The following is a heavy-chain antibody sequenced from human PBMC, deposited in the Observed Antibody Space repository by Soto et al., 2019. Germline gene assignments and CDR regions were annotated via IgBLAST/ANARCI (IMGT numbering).Heavy chain of an antibody. J-gene: IGHJ6*02. CDR1: GFTFSSYV. CDR3: AKDLEGYCSSTSCYTYFGLDV. V-gene: IGHV3-30*18. Sequence: QPGGSLRLSCAASGFTFSSYVMHWVRQAPGKGLEWVAVISYDGSNKYYADSVKGRFTISRDNSKHTLFLQMNSLRPEDTAVYYCAKDLEGYCSSTSCYTYFGLDVWGQGTTVTVYS. CDR2: ISYDGSNK. D-gene: IGHD2-2*01.